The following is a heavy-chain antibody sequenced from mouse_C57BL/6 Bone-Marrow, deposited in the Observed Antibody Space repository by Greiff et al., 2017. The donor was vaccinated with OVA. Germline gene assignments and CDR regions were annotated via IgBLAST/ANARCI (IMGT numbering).Heavy chain of an antibody. V-gene: IGHV8-8*01. CDR3: ARIVDYDWAYAMDY. D-gene: IGHD2-4*01. CDR2: IWWDDDK. J-gene: IGHJ4*01. CDR1: GFSLSTFGMG. Sequence: QVTLKECGPGILQPSQTLSLTCSFSGFSLSTFGMGVGWIRQPSGKGLEWLAHIWWDDDKYYNPALKSRLTISKDTSKNQVFLKIANVDTADTATYYCARIVDYDWAYAMDYWGQGTSVTVSS.